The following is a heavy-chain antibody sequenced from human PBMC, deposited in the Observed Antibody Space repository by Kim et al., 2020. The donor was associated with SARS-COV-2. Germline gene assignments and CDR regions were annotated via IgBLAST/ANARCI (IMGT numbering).Heavy chain of an antibody. CDR1: GFTFSSYA. CDR3: AKRSVAVAGRYSGIGYFDY. V-gene: IGHV3-23*01. D-gene: IGHD6-19*01. Sequence: GGSLRLSCAASGFTFSSYAMSWVRQAPGKGLEWVSGISGSGGSTSYADSVKGRFTISRDNPKNTLYLQMNSLRAEDTAEYYCAKRSVAVAGRYSGIGYFDYWGQGTLVTVSS. J-gene: IGHJ4*02. CDR2: ISGSGGST.